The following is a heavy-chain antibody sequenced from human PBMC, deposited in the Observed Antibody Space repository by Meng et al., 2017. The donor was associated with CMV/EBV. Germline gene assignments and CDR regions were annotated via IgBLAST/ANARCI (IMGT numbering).Heavy chain of an antibody. CDR3: ARGEIAVAAAIDY. CDR2: IKQDGSEK. J-gene: IGHJ4*02. CDR1: GFTFSSYW. V-gene: IGHV3-7*01. Sequence: GGSLRLSCAASGFTFSSYWMSWVRQAPGKGLEWVANIKQDGSEKYYADSVKGRFTISRDNSKNTLYLQMNSLRAEDTAVYYCARGEIAVAAAIDYWGQGTLVTVSS. D-gene: IGHD6-19*01.